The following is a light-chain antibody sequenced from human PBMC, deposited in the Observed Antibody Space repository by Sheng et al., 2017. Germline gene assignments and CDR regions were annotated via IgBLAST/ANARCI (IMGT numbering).Light chain of an antibody. CDR3: QQYYISPRT. Sequence: EIVLTQSPDTLSLSPGERATLSCRASQSVSSNYLAWYQEKPGQAPRLLFYGASSRATGIPDRFSGSGSGTDFTLTISRLEPEDFAVYYCQQYYISPRTFGQGTKVEI. J-gene: IGKJ1*01. V-gene: IGKV3-20*01. CDR1: QSVSSNY. CDR2: GAS.